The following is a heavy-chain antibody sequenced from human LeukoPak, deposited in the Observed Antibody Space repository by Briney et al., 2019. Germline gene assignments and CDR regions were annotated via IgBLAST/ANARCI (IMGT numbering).Heavy chain of an antibody. CDR2: IYYSGST. V-gene: IGHV4-39*07. CDR3: AREEYSSSSSRFDP. J-gene: IGHJ5*02. Sequence: PSETLSLTCTVSGGSISTTSYYWGWIRQPPGKGLEWIGSIYYSGSTYYNPSLKSRVTISVDTSKNQFSLKLSSVTAADTAVYYCAREEYSSSSSRFDPWGQGTLVTVSS. CDR1: GGSISTTSYY. D-gene: IGHD6-6*01.